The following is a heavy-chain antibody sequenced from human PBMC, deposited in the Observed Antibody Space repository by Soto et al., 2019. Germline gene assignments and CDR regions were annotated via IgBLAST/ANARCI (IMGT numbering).Heavy chain of an antibody. Sequence: KPSETLSLTCTVSGGSIGGSAYHWGWIRQPPGNGLEWIGSIHYSGRVYYNESLLGRDTILVDTSTNRFSLSLDSVTAADPAVYYCAITPGIEVAGPVYWGQGTLVTVSS. D-gene: IGHD6-19*01. CDR1: GGSIGGSAYH. J-gene: IGHJ4*02. CDR3: AITPGIEVAGPVY. CDR2: IHYSGRV. V-gene: IGHV4-39*02.